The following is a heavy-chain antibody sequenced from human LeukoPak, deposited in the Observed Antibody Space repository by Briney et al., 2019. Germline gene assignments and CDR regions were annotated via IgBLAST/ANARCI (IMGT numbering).Heavy chain of an antibody. CDR2: IHYSGST. V-gene: IGHV4-61*01. CDR1: GASVSSGSYY. Sequence: SETLSLTCSVSGASVSSGSYYWSWIRQPPGKGLEWIGYIHYSGSTNYNPSLKSRVTISVDTSKNQFSLKLSSVTAADTAVYCCARDGGRIPPRDYYDSSGSSLWYFDLWGRGTLVTVSS. CDR3: ARDGGRIPPRDYYDSSGSSLWYFDL. D-gene: IGHD3-22*01. J-gene: IGHJ2*01.